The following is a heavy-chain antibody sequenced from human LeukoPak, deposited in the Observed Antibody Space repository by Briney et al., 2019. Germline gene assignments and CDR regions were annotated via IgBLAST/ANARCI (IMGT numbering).Heavy chain of an antibody. V-gene: IGHV3-23*01. Sequence: TGGSLRLSCAASGSTFSSDAMIWVRQAPGKGRGWVSAISGSGDNTFYADSVKGRFTISRDNSKNTLYLQMHTLRAEDTAVYYCAKKGSTWHFAYWGQGTLVTVSS. J-gene: IGHJ4*02. CDR2: ISGSGDNT. D-gene: IGHD6-13*01. CDR1: GSTFSSDA. CDR3: AKKGSTWHFAY.